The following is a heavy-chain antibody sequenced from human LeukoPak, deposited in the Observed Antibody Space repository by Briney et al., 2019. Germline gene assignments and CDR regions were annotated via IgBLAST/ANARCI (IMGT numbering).Heavy chain of an antibody. CDR2: IYSSGSI. J-gene: IGHJ5*02. D-gene: IGHD3-16*02. CDR1: GGSFSGYY. CDR3: AREYYVWGSYQNNWFDP. Sequence: SETLSLTCAVYGGSFSGYYWSWIRQPAGKGLEWIGRIYSSGSINYNPSLKSRVTISVDTSKNQFSLKLSSVTAADTAVYYCAREYYVWGSYQNNWFDPWGQGTLVTVSS. V-gene: IGHV4-4*07.